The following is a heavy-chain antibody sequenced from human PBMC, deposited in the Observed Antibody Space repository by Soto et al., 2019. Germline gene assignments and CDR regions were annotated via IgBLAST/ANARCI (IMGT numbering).Heavy chain of an antibody. V-gene: IGHV3-33*01. Sequence: QVQLVESGGDVVQPGTSLRLSCAATGFTFGRHGMHWVRQAPGKGPGWVAGIWFDGSDKYYADSVKGRFTISRDNPRNTLYLQTDNLRVEDTAVYYCARAQGKVHFDYGGQGTLVTVYS. D-gene: IGHD3-10*01. CDR1: GFTFGRHG. CDR3: ARAQGKVHFDY. CDR2: IWFDGSDK. J-gene: IGHJ4*02.